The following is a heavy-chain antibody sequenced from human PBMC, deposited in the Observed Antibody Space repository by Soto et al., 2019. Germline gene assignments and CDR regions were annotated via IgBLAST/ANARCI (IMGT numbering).Heavy chain of an antibody. CDR2: IIPIFDTT. Sequence: VXVSCKGSGVTFSPYCFSWVRQAPGQGLEWMGMIIPIFDTTNYAQKFQGRVTITADTSTSTAYMELSSLRSEDTAVYYCAREGRLTGTDGFDYWGQGTLVTVSS. V-gene: IGHV1-69*13. J-gene: IGHJ4*02. D-gene: IGHD1-20*01. CDR3: AREGRLTGTDGFDY. CDR1: GVTFSPYC.